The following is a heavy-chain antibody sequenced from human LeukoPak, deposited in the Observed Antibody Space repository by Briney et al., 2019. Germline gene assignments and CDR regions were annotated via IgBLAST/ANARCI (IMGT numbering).Heavy chain of an antibody. Sequence: GGSLRLSCAASGFTFDDYAMHWVRQAPGKGLEWVSGISWNSGSIGYADSVKGRFTISRDNSKNTLYLQMNSLRAEDTAVYYCARGGSGDTMPDAFDIWGQGTMVTVSS. CDR2: ISWNSGSI. CDR1: GFTFDDYA. CDR3: ARGGSGDTMPDAFDI. D-gene: IGHD2-2*01. V-gene: IGHV3-9*01. J-gene: IGHJ3*02.